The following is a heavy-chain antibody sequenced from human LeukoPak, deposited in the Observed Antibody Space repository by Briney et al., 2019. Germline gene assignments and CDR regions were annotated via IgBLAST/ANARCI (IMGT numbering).Heavy chain of an antibody. CDR2: INPSGGST. CDR1: GCTFTSYY. D-gene: IGHD3-22*01. CDR3: ARGYYDSKGGHYFDY. J-gene: IGHJ4*02. V-gene: IGHV1-46*01. Sequence: APVKVSCKASGCTFTSYYMHWVRQAPGQGLEWMGIINPSGGSTSYAQKFQGRVTMTRDTSTSTVYMELSSLRSEDTAVYYCARGYYDSKGGHYFDYWGQGTLVTVSS.